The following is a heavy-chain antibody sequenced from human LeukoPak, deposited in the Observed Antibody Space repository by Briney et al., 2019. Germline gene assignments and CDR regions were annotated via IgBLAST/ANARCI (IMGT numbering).Heavy chain of an antibody. J-gene: IGHJ4*02. CDR3: ARGGGFGDLGDY. CDR2: IYSGDTT. V-gene: IGHV3-53*01. D-gene: IGHD3-10*01. CDR1: GFTVISNY. Sequence: GGSLRLSCAASGFTVISNYMSWVRQAPGKGLEWVSLIYSGDTTYYADSVKGRFTISRDNSKNTVYLQMNSLRAEDTAVYYCARGGGFGDLGDYWGQGTLVTVSS.